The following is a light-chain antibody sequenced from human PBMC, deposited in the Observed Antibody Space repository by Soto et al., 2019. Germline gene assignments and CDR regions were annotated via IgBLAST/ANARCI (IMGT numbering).Light chain of an antibody. CDR1: QSINTF. V-gene: IGKV1-39*01. CDR2: GAS. Sequence: DIQMTQSPSSLSASVGDRVTITCRASQSINTFLNWYQQKPGKAPKLLIYGASSLQSGVPSRFSGSGSGTDFTLTISTLQPEDFATYYCQQSYSSSPFTFGPGTKVEIK. J-gene: IGKJ3*01. CDR3: QQSYSSSPFT.